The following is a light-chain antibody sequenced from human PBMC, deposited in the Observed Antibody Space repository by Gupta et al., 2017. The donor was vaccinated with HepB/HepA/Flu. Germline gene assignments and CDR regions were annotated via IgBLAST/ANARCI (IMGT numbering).Light chain of an antibody. J-gene: IGLJ3*02. CDR1: KLGEKY. CDR3: QAWNSSTPWV. V-gene: IGLV3-1*01. CDR2: QDN. Sequence: SFELTQPPAVSVSPGQTASIPCSGDKLGEKYACWYQQKPGQSPVLVIYQDNKRPSGIPERFSDSNSGNTAVLTISGTQAMDEADYYCQAWNSSTPWVFGRGTKLTVL.